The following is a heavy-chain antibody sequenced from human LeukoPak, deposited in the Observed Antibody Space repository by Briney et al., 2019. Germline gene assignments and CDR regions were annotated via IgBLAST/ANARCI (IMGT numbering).Heavy chain of an antibody. D-gene: IGHD3-3*01. CDR2: IYHRGST. J-gene: IGHJ4*02. CDR3: ARGAEYYAIWRGYAGYSDY. CDR1: GYSISNGYY. V-gene: IGHV4-38-2*02. Sequence: SETLSLTCTVSGYSISNGYYWGWIRQPPGRGLEWVGSIYHRGSTYYNPSLRSRVTISLDRSKKKFSLKLTSVTAADTAVYFCARGAEYYAIWRGYAGYSDYWGQGISVTVSS.